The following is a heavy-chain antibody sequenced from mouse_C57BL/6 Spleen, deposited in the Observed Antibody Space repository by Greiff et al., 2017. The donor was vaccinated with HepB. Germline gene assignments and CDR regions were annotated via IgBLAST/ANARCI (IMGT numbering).Heavy chain of an antibody. D-gene: IGHD1-1*01. Sequence: QVQLQQPGAELVRPGSSVKLSCKASGYTFTSYWMHWVKQRPIQGLEWIGNIDPSDSETHYNQKFKDKATLTVDKASSTVYMQLSSLTSEDSAVYYCARITTVVSTTNWYFGVWGTGTTVTVSS. CDR2: IDPSDSET. J-gene: IGHJ1*03. CDR3: ARITTVVSTTNWYFGV. CDR1: GYTFTSYW. V-gene: IGHV1-52*01.